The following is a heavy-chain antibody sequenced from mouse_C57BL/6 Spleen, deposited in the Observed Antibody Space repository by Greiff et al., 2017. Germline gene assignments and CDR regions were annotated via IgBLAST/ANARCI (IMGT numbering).Heavy chain of an antibody. J-gene: IGHJ2*01. V-gene: IGHV1-72*01. D-gene: IGHD2-1*01. CDR2: IGPNSGGT. CDR1: GYTFTSYW. CDR3: AREDYGNYVGY. Sequence: QVQLQQSGAELVKPGASVKLSCKASGYTFTSYWMHWVKQRPGRGLEWIGRIGPNSGGTKYNEKFKSKATLTVDKPSSTAYMQLSSLTSEDSAVYYCAREDYGNYVGYWGQGTTLTVSS.